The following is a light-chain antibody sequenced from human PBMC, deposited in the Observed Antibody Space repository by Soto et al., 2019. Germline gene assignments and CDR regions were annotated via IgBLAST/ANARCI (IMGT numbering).Light chain of an antibody. CDR3: QQYGVSPRT. V-gene: IGKV3-20*01. CDR1: QSVSSSY. Sequence: EIVLTQSPDTLSLSPGERATLSCRASQSVSSSYLAWYQQRPGQAPRLLIYGASSRATGIPDRFSGSGSGTDFILTISRLEPEDFAVYYCQQYGVSPRTFGQGTKVEIK. J-gene: IGKJ1*01. CDR2: GAS.